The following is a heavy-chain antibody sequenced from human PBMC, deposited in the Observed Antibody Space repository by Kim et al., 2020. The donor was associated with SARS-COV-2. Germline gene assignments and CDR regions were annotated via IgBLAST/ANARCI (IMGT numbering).Heavy chain of an antibody. Sequence: GGSLRLSCVASGLTFSNFAMSWVRQAPGRGLDWVSAIGRGISYADSVKGRFTIPRDNSKNTLYLQMNSLRAEDTAVYYCATWNYVDDWGQGTMVTVSS. CDR1: GLTFSNFA. D-gene: IGHD3-16*01. V-gene: IGHV3-23*01. CDR3: ATWNYVDD. J-gene: IGHJ3*01. CDR2: IGRGI.